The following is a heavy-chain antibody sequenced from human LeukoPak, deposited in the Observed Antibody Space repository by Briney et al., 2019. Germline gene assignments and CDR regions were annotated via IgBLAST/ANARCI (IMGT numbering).Heavy chain of an antibody. CDR2: INPNSGGT. CDR1: GYXFTGYY. V-gene: IGHV1-2*02. J-gene: IGHJ4*02. D-gene: IGHD6-13*01. Sequence: GASVKVSCKASGYXFTGYYIHWVRQAPGQGLEWMGWINPNSGGTNYAQKFQGRVTMTRDTSISTAYMELSRLRSDDTAVYYCAKSAQYSSAWFTGSFDYWGQGTLVTVSS. CDR3: AKSAQYSSAWFTGSFDY.